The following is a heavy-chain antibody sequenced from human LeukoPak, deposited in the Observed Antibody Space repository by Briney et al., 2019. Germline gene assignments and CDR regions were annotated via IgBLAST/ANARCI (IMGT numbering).Heavy chain of an antibody. V-gene: IGHV3-21*01. CDR2: ISSSSTYI. CDR1: EFTFNNYG. J-gene: IGHJ4*02. Sequence: GGSLRLSCAASEFTFNNYGMSWVRQAPGKVLEWVSSISSSSTYIFYADSLKGRFTISRDNAKNSLFLQMNSLRAEDTAVYYCARSMQVNGDYVWYYFDYWGQGTLVTVSS. D-gene: IGHD4-17*01. CDR3: ARSMQVNGDYVWYYFDY.